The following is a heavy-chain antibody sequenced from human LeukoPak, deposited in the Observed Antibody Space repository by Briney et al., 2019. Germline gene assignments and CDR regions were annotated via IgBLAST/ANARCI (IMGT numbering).Heavy chain of an antibody. CDR1: GGSISSGGYS. V-gene: IGHV4-30-2*01. CDR2: IYHSGST. Sequence: PSETLYLTCAVSGGSISSGGYSWSWIRQPPGKGLEWIGYIYHSGSTYYNPSLKSRVTISVDRSKNQFSLKLSSVTAADTAVYYCARAYGGNYFDYWGQGTLVTVSS. J-gene: IGHJ4*02. CDR3: ARAYGGNYFDY. D-gene: IGHD4-23*01.